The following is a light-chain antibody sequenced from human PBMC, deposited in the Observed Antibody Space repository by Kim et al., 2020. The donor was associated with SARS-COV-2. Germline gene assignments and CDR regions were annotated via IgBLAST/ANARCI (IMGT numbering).Light chain of an antibody. V-gene: IGLV2-8*01. CDR1: SSDVGGYNS. CDR3: SSYAGSDNYV. J-gene: IGLJ1*01. Sequence: QSALTQPPSASGSPGQSVTISCTGTSSDVGGYNSVSWYPQHPGKAPKLTIYEVTKRPSGVPDRFSGSKSHSTASLTVSGPQSEDEADYYCSSYAGSDNYVFGTGTKVTVL. CDR2: EVT.